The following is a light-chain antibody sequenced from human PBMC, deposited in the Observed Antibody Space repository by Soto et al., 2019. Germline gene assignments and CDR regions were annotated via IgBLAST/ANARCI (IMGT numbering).Light chain of an antibody. J-gene: IGKJ1*01. CDR3: QQYNSYSWT. Sequence: DIQMTQSPSTLSASVGDRVTITCRASQSISSWLAWNQQKPGKAPKLLIYDAYSLESGVPSRFSGSGSGTEFTLTISSLQPDDFANYYCQQYNSYSWTFGQGTKVEIK. CDR1: QSISSW. CDR2: DAY. V-gene: IGKV1-5*01.